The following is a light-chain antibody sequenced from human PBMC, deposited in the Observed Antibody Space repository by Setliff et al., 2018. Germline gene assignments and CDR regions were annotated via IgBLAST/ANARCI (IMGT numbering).Light chain of an antibody. J-gene: IGLJ1*01. V-gene: IGLV2-14*03. CDR2: DVS. CDR3: CSYTGTSTPYV. CDR1: SSDIGGYKY. Sequence: QSVLTQPASVSGSPGQSITISCTGTSSDIGGYKYVSWYQQYPGQAPKLLIYDVSNRPSGVSNRFSGSKSGNTASLTISGPQAEDEADYYCCSYTGTSTPYVFGTGTKVTVL.